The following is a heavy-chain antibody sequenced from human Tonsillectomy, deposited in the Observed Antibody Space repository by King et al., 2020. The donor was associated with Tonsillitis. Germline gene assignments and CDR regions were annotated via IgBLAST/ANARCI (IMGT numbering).Heavy chain of an antibody. CDR2: ISYDGSNK. Sequence: VQLVESGGGVVQPGRSLRLSCAASGFTFSSYCMHWVRQAPGKGLEWVAGISYDGSNKYYAESVKGRFTISRDNSKNTLYLQMNSLRAEDTAVYYCAKGNPPDYWGQGTLVTVSS. D-gene: IGHD1-14*01. CDR3: AKGNPPDY. V-gene: IGHV3-30*18. J-gene: IGHJ4*02. CDR1: GFTFSSYC.